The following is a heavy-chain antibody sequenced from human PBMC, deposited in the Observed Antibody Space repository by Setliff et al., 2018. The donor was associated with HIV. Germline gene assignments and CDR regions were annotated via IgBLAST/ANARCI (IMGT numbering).Heavy chain of an antibody. D-gene: IGHD3-3*01. V-gene: IGHV1-8*02. CDR3: ARLRPTAFFDY. J-gene: IGHJ4*02. CDR1: GYNFTDYD. Sequence: GASVKVSCKASGYNFTDYDINWVRQATGQGLEWMGWMNPNNGNTGYAEKFQGRVTMTRDTSTSTVYMELSSLRSDDTAVYYCARLRPTAFFDYWGQGTLVTVSS. CDR2: MNPNNGNT.